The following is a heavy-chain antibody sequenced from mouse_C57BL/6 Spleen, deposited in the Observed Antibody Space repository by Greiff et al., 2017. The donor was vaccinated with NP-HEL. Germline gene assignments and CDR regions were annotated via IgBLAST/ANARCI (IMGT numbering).Heavy chain of an antibody. D-gene: IGHD2-2*01. CDR1: GYTFTDYY. CDR3: ARWYGYDYFDY. Sequence: EVQLQQSGPVLVKPGASVKMSCKASGYTFTDYYMNWVKQSHGKSLEWIGVINPYNGGTSYNQKFKGKATLTVDKSSSTAYMELNSLTSEDSAVYYCARWYGYDYFDYWGQGTTLTVSA. CDR2: INPYNGGT. J-gene: IGHJ2*01. V-gene: IGHV1-19*01.